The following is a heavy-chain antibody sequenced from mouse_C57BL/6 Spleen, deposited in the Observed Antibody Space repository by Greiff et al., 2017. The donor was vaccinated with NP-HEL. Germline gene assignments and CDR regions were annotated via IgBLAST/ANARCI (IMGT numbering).Heavy chain of an antibody. Sequence: QVQLKQPGAELVRPGSSVKLSCKASGYTFTSYWMDWVKQRPGQGLEWIGNIYPSDSETHYNQKFKDKATLTVDKSAITAYMQLSSLTSEDSAVYYCAIIYDGYYWGQGTTLTVSS. CDR2: IYPSDSET. V-gene: IGHV1-61*01. CDR3: AIIYDGYY. J-gene: IGHJ2*01. D-gene: IGHD2-3*01. CDR1: GYTFTSYW.